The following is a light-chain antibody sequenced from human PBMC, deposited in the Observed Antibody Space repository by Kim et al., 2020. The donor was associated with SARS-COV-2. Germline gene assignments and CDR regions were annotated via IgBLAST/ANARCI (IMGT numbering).Light chain of an antibody. Sequence: APGKPARITCGGNNIGGKSVHWYQQQPGQAPVLVIYYDSDRPSGIPERISGSNSGNTATLTINMVEAGDEADYYCQVWDSSSDHWVFGGGTQLTVL. CDR3: QVWDSSSDHWV. CDR1: NIGGKS. J-gene: IGLJ3*02. V-gene: IGLV3-21*04. CDR2: YDS.